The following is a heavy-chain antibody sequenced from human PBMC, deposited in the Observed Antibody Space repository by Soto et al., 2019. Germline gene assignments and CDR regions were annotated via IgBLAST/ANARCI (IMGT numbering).Heavy chain of an antibody. V-gene: IGHV3-30*14. CDR3: ANEVDVAFSSLQYGMDV. CDR2: TSYDGTYK. CDR1: GFTFNNFA. J-gene: IGHJ6*02. Sequence: GGSLRLSCAASGFTFNNFAMHWVRQAPGKGLEWVAFTSYDGTYKYYADSVRGRFTVYRDNSKSTLFLQMNSLKFEDTAVYVCANEVDVAFSSLQYGMDVWGQGTTVTVSS. D-gene: IGHD5-12*01.